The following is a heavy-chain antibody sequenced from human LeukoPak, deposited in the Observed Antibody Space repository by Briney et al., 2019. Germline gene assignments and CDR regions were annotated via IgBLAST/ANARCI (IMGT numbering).Heavy chain of an antibody. CDR1: GGTFSSYA. D-gene: IGHD6-19*01. CDR3: ARLVAEGSSGSGDY. V-gene: IGHV1-69*04. Sequence: ASVKVSCKASGGTFSSYAISWVRQAPGQGLEWMGRIIPILGIANYAQKFQGRVTITADKSTSTAYMELSSLRSEDTAVYYCARLVAEGSSGSGDYWGQGTLVTVSS. J-gene: IGHJ4*02. CDR2: IIPILGIA.